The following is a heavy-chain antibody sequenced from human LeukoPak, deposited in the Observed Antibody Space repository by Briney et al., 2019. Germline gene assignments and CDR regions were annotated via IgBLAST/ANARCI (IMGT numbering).Heavy chain of an antibody. V-gene: IGHV3-21*01. CDR2: ISSSSSYI. CDR1: GFTFSSYN. Sequence: PGGSLRLSCAASGFTFSSYNMNWVRQAPGKGLEWVSSISSSSSYIYYADSVKGRFTISRDNAKNSLYLQMNSLRAEDTAVYYCARDHDFTELFDYWGQGTLVTVSS. D-gene: IGHD3/OR15-3a*01. J-gene: IGHJ4*02. CDR3: ARDHDFTELFDY.